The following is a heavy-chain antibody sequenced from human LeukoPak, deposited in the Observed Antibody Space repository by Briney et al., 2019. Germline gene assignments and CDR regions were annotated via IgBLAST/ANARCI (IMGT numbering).Heavy chain of an antibody. CDR2: IYTSGST. J-gene: IGHJ6*03. V-gene: IGHV4-61*02. CDR1: GGSISSGSYY. D-gene: IGHD3-10*01. Sequence: PSETLSLTCTVSGGSISSGSYYWSWIRQPAGKGLEWIGRIYTSGSTNYNPSLKSRVTISVDTSKNQFSLKLSSVTAADTAVYYCASSNMVRGVNSPYYMDVWGKGTTVTISS. CDR3: ASSNMVRGVNSPYYMDV.